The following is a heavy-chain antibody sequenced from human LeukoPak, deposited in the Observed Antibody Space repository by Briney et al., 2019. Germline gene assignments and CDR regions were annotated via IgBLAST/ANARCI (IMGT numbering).Heavy chain of an antibody. CDR3: ARDWPTIAAAGTIPEYFQH. Sequence: KPGGSLRLSCAASGFTFSSYSMNWVRQAPGKGLEWVSSIISSSSYIYYADSVKGRFTISRDNAKNSLYLQMNSLRAEDTAVYYCARDWPTIAAAGTIPEYFQHWGQGTLVTVSS. V-gene: IGHV3-21*01. D-gene: IGHD6-13*01. CDR2: IISSSSYI. J-gene: IGHJ1*01. CDR1: GFTFSSYS.